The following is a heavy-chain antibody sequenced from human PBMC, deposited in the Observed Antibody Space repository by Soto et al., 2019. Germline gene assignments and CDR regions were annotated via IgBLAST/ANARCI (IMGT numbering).Heavy chain of an antibody. CDR1: GGSISSYY. CDR3: ASGGVLRYFVGGFS. Sequence: SETLSLTCTVSGGSISSYYWSWIRQPPGKGLEWIGYIYYSGSTNYNPSLKSRVTISVDTSKNQFSLKLSSVTAADTAVYYCASGGVLRYFVGGFSWGQGTLVTVS. V-gene: IGHV4-59*01. J-gene: IGHJ4*02. CDR2: IYYSGST. D-gene: IGHD3-9*01.